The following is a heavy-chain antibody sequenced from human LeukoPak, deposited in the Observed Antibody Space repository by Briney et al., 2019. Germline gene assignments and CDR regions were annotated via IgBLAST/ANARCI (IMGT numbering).Heavy chain of an antibody. D-gene: IGHD2-2*01. J-gene: IGHJ6*02. CDR1: GGSISSGGYY. V-gene: IGHV4-31*03. Sequence: SQTLSLTCTVSGGSISSGGYYWNWIRQHPGKGLEWIGYIYYSGSTYYNPSLKRRVTISVDTSKNQFSLKLSSVTAADTAVYYCARGSLVPAAILYYYYGMDVWGQGTTVTVSS. CDR2: IYYSGST. CDR3: ARGSLVPAAILYYYYGMDV.